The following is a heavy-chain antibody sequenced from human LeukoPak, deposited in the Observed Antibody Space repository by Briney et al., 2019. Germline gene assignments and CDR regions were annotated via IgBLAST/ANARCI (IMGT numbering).Heavy chain of an antibody. CDR3: TRIGITIFGVVIMKLDY. V-gene: IGHV3-49*04. J-gene: IGHJ4*02. D-gene: IGHD3-3*01. CDR2: IRSKAYGGTT. Sequence: GGSLRLSCTASGFTFGDYAMSWVRQAPGKGLEWVGFIRSKAYGGTTEYAASVKGRFTISRDDSKSIAYLQMNSLKTEDTAVYYCTRIGITIFGVVIMKLDYWGQGTLVTVSS. CDR1: GFTFGDYA.